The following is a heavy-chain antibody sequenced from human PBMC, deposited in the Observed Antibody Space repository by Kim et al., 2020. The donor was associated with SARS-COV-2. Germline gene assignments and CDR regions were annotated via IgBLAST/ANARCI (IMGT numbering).Heavy chain of an antibody. CDR1: GYTFSDYS. Sequence: ASVKVSCKASGYTFSDYSIHWVRQAPGQGLEWMGWINPNTGGAKYAQKFQGGVTITRDTSISTAYMELTNLKFDDTAVYYCARDLGGFDSSGYFCHWGQGTLGTVPS. J-gene: IGHJ4*01. D-gene: IGHD3-22*01. V-gene: IGHV1-2*02. CDR2: INPNTGGA. CDR3: ARDLGGFDSSGYFCH.